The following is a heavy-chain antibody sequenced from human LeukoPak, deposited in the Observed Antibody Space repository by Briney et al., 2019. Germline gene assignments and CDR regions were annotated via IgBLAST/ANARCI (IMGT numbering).Heavy chain of an antibody. D-gene: IGHD2-21*02. CDR1: RYIYPHYG. CDR2: ISAYNGNT. Sequence: SVKDSCMACRYIYPHYGFHGLRPPPGQGLAWMGWISAYNGNTNYPQKLQGRVTMTRDTSTSTAYMELRSLRSDDTAVYYCARDLPDGGGDCYSNGMDVWGKGTTVTVSS. J-gene: IGHJ6*04. CDR3: ARDLPDGGGDCYSNGMDV. V-gene: IGHV1-18*04.